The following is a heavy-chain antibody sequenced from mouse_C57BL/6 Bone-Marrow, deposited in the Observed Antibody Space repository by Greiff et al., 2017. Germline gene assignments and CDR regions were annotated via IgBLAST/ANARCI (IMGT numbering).Heavy chain of an antibody. CDR2: IYPGDGDT. Sequence: VQLQQSGPELVKPGASVKISCKASGYAFSSSWMNWVKQRPGKGLEWIGRIYPGDGDTNYNGKFKGKATLTADKSSSTAYMQLSSLTSEDSAVYFCARRALVYLDYWGQGTTLTVSS. CDR3: ARRALVYLDY. D-gene: IGHD3-1*01. CDR1: GYAFSSSW. V-gene: IGHV1-82*01. J-gene: IGHJ2*01.